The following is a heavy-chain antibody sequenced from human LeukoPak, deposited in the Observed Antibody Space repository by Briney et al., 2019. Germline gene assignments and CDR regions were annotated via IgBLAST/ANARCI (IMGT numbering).Heavy chain of an antibody. D-gene: IGHD6-19*01. CDR2: ISAYNGNT. V-gene: IGHV1-18*01. Sequence: ASVKVSCKASGYTFTSYDISWVRQAPGQGLEWMGWISAYNGNTNYAQKLQGRVTMTTDTSTSTAYMELRSLRSDDTAVYYCARESSLVPGIAVAGWGFYFDYWGQGTLVTVSS. CDR1: GYTFTSYD. CDR3: ARESSLVPGIAVAGWGFYFDY. J-gene: IGHJ4*02.